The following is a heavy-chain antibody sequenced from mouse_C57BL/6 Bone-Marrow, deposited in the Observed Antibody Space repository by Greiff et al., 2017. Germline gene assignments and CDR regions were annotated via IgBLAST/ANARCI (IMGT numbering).Heavy chain of an antibody. V-gene: IGHV1-26*01. J-gene: IGHJ2*01. Sequence: VQLQQSGPELVKPGASVKISCKASGYTFTDYYMNWVKQSHGKSLEWIGDINPNNGGTSYNQKFKGKATLTVDKSSSTAYMGLRSRAAEDSAVYYCARRTTVVYFDYWGQGTTLTVSS. CDR1: GYTFTDYY. CDR3: ARRTTVVYFDY. D-gene: IGHD1-1*01. CDR2: INPNNGGT.